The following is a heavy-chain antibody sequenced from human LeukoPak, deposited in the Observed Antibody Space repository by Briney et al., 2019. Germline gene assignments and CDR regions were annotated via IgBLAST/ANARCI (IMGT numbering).Heavy chain of an antibody. J-gene: IGHJ4*02. CDR2: ISSSSTTI. D-gene: IGHD3-9*01. CDR1: GLSFSSYS. Sequence: PGGSLRLSCAASGLSFSSYSMNWVRQAPGKGLEWVSYISSSSTTIYYTDSVRGRFTISRDNAKNSLYLQMNSLRDEDTAVYYCASRGDLLTGYYYFDCWGQGTLVTVSS. V-gene: IGHV3-48*02. CDR3: ASRGDLLTGYYYFDC.